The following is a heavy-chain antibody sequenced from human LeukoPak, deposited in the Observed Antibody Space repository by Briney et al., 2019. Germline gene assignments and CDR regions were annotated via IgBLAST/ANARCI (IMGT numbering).Heavy chain of an antibody. J-gene: IGHJ4*02. CDR2: ISGSGGST. CDR1: GFTFSSYA. CDR3: AKENCSSTSCYRGH. V-gene: IGHV3-23*01. Sequence: GGSLRLSCAASGFTFSSYAMSWVRQAPGKGLEWASAISGSGGSTYYADSVKGRFTISRDNSKNTLYLQMNSLRAEDTAVYYCAKENCSSTSCYRGHWGQGTLVTVSS. D-gene: IGHD2-2*01.